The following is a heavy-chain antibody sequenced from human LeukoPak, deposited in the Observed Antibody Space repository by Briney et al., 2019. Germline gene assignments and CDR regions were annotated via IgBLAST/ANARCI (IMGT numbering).Heavy chain of an antibody. V-gene: IGHV3-11*04. CDR2: INSKGDNI. J-gene: IGHJ4*02. CDR1: GFTFSDHF. CDR3: ATSRVFDY. Sequence: IPGGSLRLPCVGSGFTFSDHFMSWIRQVPGKEPEWLSYINSKGDNILYRDSVKGRFTISRDNAENSLYLQMNSLKAEDTAVYYCATSRVFDYWGQGALVIVSS.